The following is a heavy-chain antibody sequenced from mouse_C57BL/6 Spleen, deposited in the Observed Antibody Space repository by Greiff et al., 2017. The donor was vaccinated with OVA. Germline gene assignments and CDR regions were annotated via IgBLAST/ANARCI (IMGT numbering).Heavy chain of an antibody. CDR3: ARYGYYFDY. D-gene: IGHD1-1*02. CDR2: IYPGSGSS. V-gene: IGHV1-55*01. J-gene: IGHJ2*01. Sequence: QVQLKQPGAELVKPGASVKMSCKASGYTFTSYWITWVKQRPGQGLERIGDIYPGSGSSNYNEKFKNKATLTVDTSSSTAYMQLSSLTSEDSAVYYCARYGYYFDYWGQGTTLTVSS. CDR1: GYTFTSYW.